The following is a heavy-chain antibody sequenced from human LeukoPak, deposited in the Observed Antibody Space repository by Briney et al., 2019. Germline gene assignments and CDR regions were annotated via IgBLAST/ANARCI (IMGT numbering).Heavy chain of an antibody. CDR2: IYPGDSDT. D-gene: IGHD2-21*01. CDR3: AHYSSTYGFDY. Sequence: GESLKISCKGSGYSFTSYWIGWVRQMPGKGLEWMGIIYPGDSDTTYSPSFQGQVTFSADKSISTAYLQWSSLKASDTAMYYCAHYSSTYGFDYWGQGTLVTVSS. V-gene: IGHV5-51*01. J-gene: IGHJ4*02. CDR1: GYSFTSYW.